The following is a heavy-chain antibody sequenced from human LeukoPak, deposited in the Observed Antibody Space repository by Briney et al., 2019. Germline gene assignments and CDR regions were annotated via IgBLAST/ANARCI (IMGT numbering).Heavy chain of an antibody. D-gene: IGHD3-22*01. V-gene: IGHV3-30*18. J-gene: IGHJ4*02. Sequence: SGGSLRLSCAASGLTFSTYAMHWVRQAPGKGLEWVAVISYDGSNKYYADSVKGRFTISRDNSKNTLYLQMNSLRAEDTAVYYCAKDRYDSSGYLFDYWGQGTLVTVSS. CDR3: AKDRYDSSGYLFDY. CDR2: ISYDGSNK. CDR1: GLTFSTYA.